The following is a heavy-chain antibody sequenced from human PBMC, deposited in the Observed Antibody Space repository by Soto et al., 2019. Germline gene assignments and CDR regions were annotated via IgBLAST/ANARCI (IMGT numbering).Heavy chain of an antibody. D-gene: IGHD5-18*01. Sequence: PWGSPRLSCAACGVTVCSYAMSWVRQEPGKGPEWVSAISGSGGSTYYADSVKGQFTISRDNSKNTLYLQMNSLRAGDTAVYYCAKDLPDTAMVRCFDYWGQGTLVTVSS. CDR2: ISGSGGST. J-gene: IGHJ4*02. CDR3: AKDLPDTAMVRCFDY. V-gene: IGHV3-23*01. CDR1: GVTVCSYA.